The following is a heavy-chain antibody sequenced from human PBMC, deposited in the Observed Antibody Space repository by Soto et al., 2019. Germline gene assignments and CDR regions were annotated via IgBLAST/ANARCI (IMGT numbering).Heavy chain of an antibody. CDR2: IYYSGST. Sequence: SETLSLTCTVSGGSISSGGYYWSWIRQPPGKGLEWIGYIYYSGSTYYNPSLKSRVTISVDTSKNQFSLKLSSVTAADTAVYYCARVHPARGWFDPWGQGTLVTVSS. D-gene: IGHD3-10*01. CDR3: ARVHPARGWFDP. J-gene: IGHJ5*02. CDR1: GGSISSGGYY. V-gene: IGHV4-30-4*01.